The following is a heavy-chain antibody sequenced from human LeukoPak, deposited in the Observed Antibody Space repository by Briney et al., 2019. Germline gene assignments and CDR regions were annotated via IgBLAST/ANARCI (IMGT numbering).Heavy chain of an antibody. D-gene: IGHD2-21*01. J-gene: IGHJ3*02. V-gene: IGHV3-7*01. Sequence: GGSLRLSCATSGFSFGSYWMSWVRQAPGKGLEWVANIKQDESEKYYVDSVKGRFTISRDNAKKSLYLQMNSLRADDTAVYYCVREIALRIWGQGTVVTVSS. CDR1: GFSFGSYW. CDR3: VREIALRI. CDR2: IKQDESEK.